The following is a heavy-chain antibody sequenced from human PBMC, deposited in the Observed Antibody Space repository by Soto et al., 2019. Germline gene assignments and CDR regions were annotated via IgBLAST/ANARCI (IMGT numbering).Heavy chain of an antibody. J-gene: IGHJ4*02. CDR2: ISSSGSTI. D-gene: IGHD3-3*01. CDR3: ARNYRYYDFWSGYYGPFDD. Sequence: PGGSLRLSCAASGFTFSSYAMSWVRQAPGKGLEWVSYISSSGSTIYYADSVKGRFTISRDNSKNTLYLQMNSLRAEDTAVYYCARNYRYYDFWSGYYGPFDDWGQGTLVTVSS. V-gene: IGHV3-48*01. CDR1: GFTFSSYA.